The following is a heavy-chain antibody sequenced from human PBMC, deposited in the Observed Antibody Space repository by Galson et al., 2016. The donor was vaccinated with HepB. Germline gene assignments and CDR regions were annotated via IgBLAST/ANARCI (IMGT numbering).Heavy chain of an antibody. J-gene: IGHJ3*02. CDR1: GGSISNFS. D-gene: IGHD3-22*01. Sequence: SETLSLTCIVSGGSISNFSWSWIRQPPGKGLEWIGYIYYSGSTDYNPSLKSRVTISVDTSKTQFSLKLSPVTAADTAVYYCARLGSNYFDSSSWFDIWGQGTMVTVSS. V-gene: IGHV4-59*08. CDR3: ARLGSNYFDSSSWFDI. CDR2: IYYSGST.